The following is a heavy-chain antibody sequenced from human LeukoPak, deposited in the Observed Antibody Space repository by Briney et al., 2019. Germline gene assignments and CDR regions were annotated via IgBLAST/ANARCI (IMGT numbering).Heavy chain of an antibody. Sequence: GGSLRLSCAASGFTFSSYNMNWVRQAPGKGLEWVSSISSSSSYIYYADSVKGRFTISRDNAKNSLYLQMNSLRAEDTAVYYCARDSGLRSFDYWGQGTLVTVSS. V-gene: IGHV3-21*01. CDR3: ARDSGLRSFDY. CDR1: GFTFSSYN. D-gene: IGHD1-26*01. CDR2: ISSSSSYI. J-gene: IGHJ4*02.